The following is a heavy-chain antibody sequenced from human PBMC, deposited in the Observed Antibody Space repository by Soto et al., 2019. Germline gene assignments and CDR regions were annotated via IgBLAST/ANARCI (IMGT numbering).Heavy chain of an antibody. CDR2: IYYSGST. V-gene: IGHV4-59*08. D-gene: IGHD5-12*01. CDR1: GGFISSYY. Sequence: SATLSLTCTVSGGFISSYYWSWILQPPGKGLEWIGYIYYSGSTDYNPSLKSRVTISVDTSKNQFSLKLSSVTAADTAVYYCARLRGGYVLDYWGQGTLVSVSS. CDR3: ARLRGGYVLDY. J-gene: IGHJ4*02.